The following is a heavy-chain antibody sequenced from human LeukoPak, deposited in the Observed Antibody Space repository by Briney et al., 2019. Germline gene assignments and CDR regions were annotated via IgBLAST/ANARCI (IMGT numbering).Heavy chain of an antibody. Sequence: ASVKVSCEASGYTFTGYYMHSVRQAPGQGLEWMGWINPNSGGTNSAQKFQGRVTMTRDTSISTAYMDLSRLRSDDTAVYYCAKPTYYHDNRGYIEEAWAFDIWGQGTMVTVSS. J-gene: IGHJ3*02. V-gene: IGHV1-2*02. CDR3: AKPTYYHDNRGYIEEAWAFDI. D-gene: IGHD3-22*01. CDR2: INPNSGGT. CDR1: GYTFTGYY.